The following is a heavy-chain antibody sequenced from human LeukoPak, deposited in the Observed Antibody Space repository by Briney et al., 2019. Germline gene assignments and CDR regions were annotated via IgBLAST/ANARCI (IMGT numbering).Heavy chain of an antibody. J-gene: IGHJ6*03. Sequence: GSSVKVSCKASGGTFSSYAISWVRQAPGQGLEWMGGIIPIFGTANYAQKFQGRVTITTDESTSTAYMELRSLRSEDTAVYYCPRRRPFEPGGEWELLGGGYYYYYTNVWGKGTTVTLSS. D-gene: IGHD1-26*01. CDR3: PRRRPFEPGGEWELLGGGYYYYYTNV. CDR1: GGTFSSYA. V-gene: IGHV1-69*05. CDR2: IIPIFGTA.